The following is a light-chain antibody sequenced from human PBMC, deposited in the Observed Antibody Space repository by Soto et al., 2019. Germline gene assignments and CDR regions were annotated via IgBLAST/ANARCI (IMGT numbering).Light chain of an antibody. Sequence: QSVLTQPPSVSGAPGQRVTISCTGSSSNIGAGYDVHWYQQLPGTDPKLLIYGNSNRPSGVPDRFSGSKSGTSASLAITGLQDEDEADYYCQSYDSSLSDAVFGGGIQLTVL. V-gene: IGLV1-40*01. CDR1: SSNIGAGYD. CDR2: GNS. J-gene: IGLJ7*01. CDR3: QSYDSSLSDAV.